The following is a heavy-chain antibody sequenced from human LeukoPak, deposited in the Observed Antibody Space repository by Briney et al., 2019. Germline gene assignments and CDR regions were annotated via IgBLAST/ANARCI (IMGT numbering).Heavy chain of an antibody. J-gene: IGHJ3*02. D-gene: IGHD2-2*01. V-gene: IGHV4-61*02. CDR2: IYTSGGT. CDR3: AGRGSSSGTFDI. Sequence: SETLSLTCTVSGGSITNLNFYWTWIRQPAGKRLEWIGRIYTSGGTNYNPSLKSRVTMSVDKSKNQISLRLASLTAADTALYYCAGRGSSSGTFDIWGPGTFVTVSS. CDR1: GGSITNLNFY.